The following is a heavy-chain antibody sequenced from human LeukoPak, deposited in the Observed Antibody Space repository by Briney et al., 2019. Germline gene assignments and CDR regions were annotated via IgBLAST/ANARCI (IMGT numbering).Heavy chain of an antibody. CDR2: MNPNSGNT. D-gene: IGHD3-10*01. CDR3: ARGLSYGSGLPFDY. V-gene: IGHV1-8*01. CDR1: GYTFTSYD. J-gene: IGHJ4*02. Sequence: ASVKVSCKASGYTFTSYDINWVRQAPGQGLEWMGWMNPNSGNTGYAQKFQGRVSMTRDTSTSTAYMELSSLTSEDTAVYYCARGLSYGSGLPFDYWGQGTLVTVSS.